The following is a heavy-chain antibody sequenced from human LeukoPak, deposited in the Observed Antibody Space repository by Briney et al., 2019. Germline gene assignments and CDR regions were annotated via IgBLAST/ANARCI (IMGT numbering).Heavy chain of an antibody. CDR1: GGSFSGYY. CDR3: ARQTRAHVGATPYYYYYYYMDV. Sequence: SETLSLTCAVYGGSFSGYYWSWIRQPPGKGLEWIGEINHSGSTNYNPSLKSRVTISVDTSKNQSSLKLSSVTAADTAVYYCARQTRAHVGATPYYYYYYYMDVWGKGTTVTISS. D-gene: IGHD1-26*01. J-gene: IGHJ6*03. CDR2: INHSGST. V-gene: IGHV4-34*01.